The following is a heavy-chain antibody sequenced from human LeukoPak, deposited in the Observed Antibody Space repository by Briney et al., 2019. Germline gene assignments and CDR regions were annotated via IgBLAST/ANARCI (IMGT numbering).Heavy chain of an antibody. Sequence: ASVKVSCKASGYTFTSYYMHWVRQAPGRGLEWMGIINPSGGSTSYAQKFQGRVTMTRDTSTSTVYMELSSLRSEDTAVYYCARFASWDALDIWGQGTMVTVSS. CDR2: INPSGGST. J-gene: IGHJ3*02. CDR1: GYTFTSYY. V-gene: IGHV1-46*01. CDR3: ARFASWDALDI.